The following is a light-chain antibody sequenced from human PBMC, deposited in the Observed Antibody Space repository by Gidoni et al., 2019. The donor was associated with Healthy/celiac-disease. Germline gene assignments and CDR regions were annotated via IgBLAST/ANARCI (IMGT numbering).Light chain of an antibody. V-gene: IGLV3-25*03. Sequence: SYELTQPPSVSVSPGQTARITCTGDALPKQYAYWYQQKPGQAPVLVIYKDSGRPSGIPERFSGSSSGTTVTLTIGGVQAEDEADYYCQSADSSGTYYVFGTGTKVTVL. CDR3: QSADSSGTYYV. CDR1: ALPKQY. J-gene: IGLJ1*01. CDR2: KDS.